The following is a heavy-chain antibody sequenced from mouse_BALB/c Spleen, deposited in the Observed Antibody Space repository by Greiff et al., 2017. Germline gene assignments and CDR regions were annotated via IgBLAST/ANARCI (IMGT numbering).Heavy chain of an antibody. CDR2: ISSGGSYT. CDR1: GFTFSSYA. CDR3: ARRDDGAYYFDY. J-gene: IGHJ2*01. Sequence: EVQGVESGGGLVQPGGSLKLSCAASGFTFSSYAMSWVRQTPEKRLEWVATISSGGSYTYYPDSVKGRFTISRDNAKNTLYLQMSSLRSEDTAMYYCARRDDGAYYFDYWGQGTTLTVSS. V-gene: IGHV5-9-3*01. D-gene: IGHD2-3*01.